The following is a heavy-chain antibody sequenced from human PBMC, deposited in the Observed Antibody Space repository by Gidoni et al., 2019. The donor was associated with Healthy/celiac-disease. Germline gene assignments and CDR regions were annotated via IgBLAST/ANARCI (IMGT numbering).Heavy chain of an antibody. CDR3: ARDIPVNAIDY. CDR1: GYSISSGYY. CDR2: IYHSGSP. V-gene: IGHV4-38-2*02. D-gene: IGHD2-21*01. J-gene: IGHJ4*02. Sequence: QVQLQESGPGLVQPSDTLSLTCAFSGYSISSGYYWGWIRQPPGKGLEWIGSIYHSGSPYYNPSLKSRVTISVDTSKNQFSMKLSSVTAADTAVYYGARDIPVNAIDYWGQGTLVTVSS.